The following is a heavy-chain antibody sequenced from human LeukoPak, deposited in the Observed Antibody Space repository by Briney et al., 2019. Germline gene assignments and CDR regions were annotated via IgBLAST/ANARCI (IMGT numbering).Heavy chain of an antibody. CDR2: IYYSGST. V-gene: IGHV4-59*01. CDR1: GRPISSYY. D-gene: IGHD2-2*02. J-gene: IGHJ5*02. Sequence: KPAETLSLTCTVSGRPISSYYWSWIRQPPGKGLEWIGYIYYSGSTNYNPSLKSRVTISVDTSKNQFSLKLSSVTAADTAVYYCAAQVVPAAIQSWFDPWGQGTLVTVSS. CDR3: AAQVVPAAIQSWFDP.